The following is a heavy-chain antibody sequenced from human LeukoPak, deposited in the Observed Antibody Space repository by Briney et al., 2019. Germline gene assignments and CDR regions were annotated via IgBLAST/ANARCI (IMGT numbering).Heavy chain of an antibody. CDR3: AREKGLVGPTDY. J-gene: IGHJ4*02. V-gene: IGHV3-74*01. D-gene: IGHD1-26*01. CDR2: INTDGSST. Sequence: GGSLRLSCAASGFTFSSYWMHWVRQAPGKGPVWVSRINTDGSSTSYADSVKGRFTISRDNAKNTLYLQMNSLRAEDTAVYYCAREKGLVGPTDYWGQGTLVTVSS. CDR1: GFTFSSYW.